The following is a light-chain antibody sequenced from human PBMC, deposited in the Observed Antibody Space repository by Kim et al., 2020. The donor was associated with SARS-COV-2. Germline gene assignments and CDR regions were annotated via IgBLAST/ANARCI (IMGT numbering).Light chain of an antibody. CDR3: ETWDSNTWV. CDR2: VEGSGDY. Sequence: QLVLTQSSSASASLGSSVKLTCTLSSAHSTYIIAWHQQQPGKTPRYLMKVEGSGDYSKESEIPDRFSGSSSGADRYLSISNLKSEDEADYYCETWDSNTWVFGGGTKLTVL. V-gene: IGLV4-60*03. CDR1: SAHSTYI. J-gene: IGLJ3*02.